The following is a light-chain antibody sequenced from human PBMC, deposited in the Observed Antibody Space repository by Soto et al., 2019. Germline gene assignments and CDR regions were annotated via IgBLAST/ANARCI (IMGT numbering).Light chain of an antibody. CDR2: DTS. J-gene: IGKJ4*01. Sequence: EIVLTQSPATLSLSPGERATLSCRASQSVTKYLAWYQQKPGQAPRLLIYDTSNRATGIPARFSGSGSGTDFTLTINSLESEDSGIYYCHHRYNWLTFGGGTKVEVK. V-gene: IGKV3-11*01. CDR1: QSVTKY. CDR3: HHRYNWLT.